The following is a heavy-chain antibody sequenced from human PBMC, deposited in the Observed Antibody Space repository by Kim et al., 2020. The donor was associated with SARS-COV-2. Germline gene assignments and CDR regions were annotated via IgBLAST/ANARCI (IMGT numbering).Heavy chain of an antibody. J-gene: IGHJ4*02. D-gene: IGHD1-26*01. CDR3: ARDGTGDLPHDY. CDR2: ISSDDSST. Sequence: GGSLRLSCAASGFSVSNYWMHWVRQAPGKGLVWVARISSDDSSTIYADSVQGRFTISRDNARNTVYLQMNSLRIEDTAMYYCARDGTGDLPHDYWRQVTLVTVSS. V-gene: IGHV3-74*01. CDR1: GFSVSNYW.